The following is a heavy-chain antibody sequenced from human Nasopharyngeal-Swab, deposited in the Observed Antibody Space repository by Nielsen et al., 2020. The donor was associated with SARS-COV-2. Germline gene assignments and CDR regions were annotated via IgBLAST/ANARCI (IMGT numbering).Heavy chain of an antibody. V-gene: IGHV4-34*01. J-gene: IGHJ5*02. Sequence: WIRQPPGKGLEWIGEINHSGSTNYNPSLKSRVTISVDTSKNQFSLKLSSVTAADTAVYYCARGRTGGVIGNWFDPWGQGTLVTVSS. D-gene: IGHD3-16*02. CDR3: ARGRTGGVIGNWFDP. CDR2: INHSGST.